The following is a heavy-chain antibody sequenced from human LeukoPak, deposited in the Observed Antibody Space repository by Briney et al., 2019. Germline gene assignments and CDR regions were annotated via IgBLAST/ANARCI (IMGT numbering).Heavy chain of an antibody. D-gene: IGHD3-22*01. CDR3: ARQGYDSSGYHPFDY. CDR2: IYYSGST. V-gene: IGHV4-31*03. Sequence: PSQTLSLTCTVSGGSISSGGYYWSWIRQHPGKGLEWIGYIYYSGSTYYNPSLKSRVTISVDTSKNQFSLKLSSVTAADTAVYYCARQGYDSSGYHPFDYWGQGTLVTVSS. CDR1: GGSISSGGYY. J-gene: IGHJ4*02.